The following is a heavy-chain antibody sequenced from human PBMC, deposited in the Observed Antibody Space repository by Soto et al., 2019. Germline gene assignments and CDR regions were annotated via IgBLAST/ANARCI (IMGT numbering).Heavy chain of an antibody. V-gene: IGHV4-30-4*01. CDR2: IYYSGST. Sequence: PSETLSLTCTVSGGSISSGYYYWSWIRQPPGKGLEWIGYIYYSGSTYYNPSLKSRVTIPVDTSKNQFSLKLSSVTAADTAVYYCARERAFWGYSYGTRFDYWGQGTLVTVSS. CDR1: GGSISSGYYY. CDR3: ARERAFWGYSYGTRFDY. D-gene: IGHD5-18*01. J-gene: IGHJ4*02.